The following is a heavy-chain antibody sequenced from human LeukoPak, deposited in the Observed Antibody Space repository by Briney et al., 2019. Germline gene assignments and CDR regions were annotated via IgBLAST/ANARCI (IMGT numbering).Heavy chain of an antibody. J-gene: IGHJ6*02. D-gene: IGHD2-21*02. V-gene: IGHV4-59*01. Sequence: SETLSLTLPVSGGPLSRYYWSWIRPPPGKGLEWVGYIYFSGSTNYNPSLKSRVTISVDTSKNQFSPKLSSVTAADTAVYYCARSYCGGDCYPNYYYYYGMDVWGQGTTVTVSS. CDR1: GGPLSRYY. CDR2: IYFSGST. CDR3: ARSYCGGDCYPNYYYYYGMDV.